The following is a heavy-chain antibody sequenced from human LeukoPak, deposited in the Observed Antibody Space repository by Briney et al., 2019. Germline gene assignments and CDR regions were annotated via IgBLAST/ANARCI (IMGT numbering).Heavy chain of an antibody. D-gene: IGHD4-17*01. J-gene: IGHJ4*02. Sequence: GGSLRLSCAASGFTFSSYWMHWVRQAPGKGLVWVSRINSVGTTTNYADSVKGRFTISRDNAKNTVFLQKNSLRAEDTAVYYCTRGAPSVTLDYWGQGALVTVSS. V-gene: IGHV3-74*01. CDR3: TRGAPSVTLDY. CDR2: INSVGTTT. CDR1: GFTFSSYW.